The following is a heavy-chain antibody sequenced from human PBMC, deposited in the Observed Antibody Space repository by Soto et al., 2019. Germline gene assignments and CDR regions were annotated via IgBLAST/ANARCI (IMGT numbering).Heavy chain of an antibody. V-gene: IGHV1-3*01. D-gene: IGHD3-10*01. Sequence: QVHLVQSGAEVKTPGASVKLSCKTSGYIFRNYAIHWVRQAPGQRLEWLGNINVGNGKTEYSEKFQDRVTITGGTSASTGYMEESTLTSKDTAVYYCARGDGPGSWRYDNWGQGTLVTVSP. CDR3: ARGDGPGSWRYDN. CDR2: INVGNGKT. CDR1: GYIFRNYA. J-gene: IGHJ4*02.